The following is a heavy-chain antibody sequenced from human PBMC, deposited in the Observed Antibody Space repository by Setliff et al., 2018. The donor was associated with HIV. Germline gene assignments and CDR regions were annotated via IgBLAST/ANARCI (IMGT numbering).Heavy chain of an antibody. D-gene: IGHD3-9*01. CDR3: AESILTGYYTFGADY. Sequence: RASVKVSCKASGGPFTSSSIGWVRQAPGQGLAWMGRITPIFGTTNYAQKFQGRVTITTDESTTTAYMELSSLRSEDTALYYCAESILTGYYTFGADYWGQGTLVTVSS. CDR1: GGPFTSSS. CDR2: ITPIFGTT. J-gene: IGHJ4*02. V-gene: IGHV1-69*05.